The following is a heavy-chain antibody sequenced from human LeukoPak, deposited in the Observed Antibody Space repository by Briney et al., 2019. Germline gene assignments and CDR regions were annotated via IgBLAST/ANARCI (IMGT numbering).Heavy chain of an antibody. D-gene: IGHD3-22*01. CDR1: GLIFSNYA. Sequence: GRSLRLSCAASGLIFSNYAMHWVRQAPGKGLEWVTIISYDGSNKYYADSVRGRFTISRDNSKNTLYLQMNSLRVEDTAVYYCASGYYHDTSYPPAWGQGTLVTVSS. V-gene: IGHV3-30-3*01. CDR2: ISYDGSNK. CDR3: ASGYYHDTSYPPA. J-gene: IGHJ5*02.